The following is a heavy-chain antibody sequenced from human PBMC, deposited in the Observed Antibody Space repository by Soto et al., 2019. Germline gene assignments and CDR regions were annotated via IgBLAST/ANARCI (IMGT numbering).Heavy chain of an antibody. D-gene: IGHD3-3*01. V-gene: IGHV4-39*01. CDR1: GGSISSSIYY. CDR2: IYYSGST. J-gene: IGHJ5*02. CDR3: ARQRSGYYRNNWFDP. Sequence: PWETLSLSSTVSGGSISSSIYYWSWIRPPPGKGLEWIGNIYYSGSTYYNLSLKSRVTISVDTSKNQFSLKLSSVTAADTAVYYCARQRSGYYRNNWFDPWGQGTLVTVSS.